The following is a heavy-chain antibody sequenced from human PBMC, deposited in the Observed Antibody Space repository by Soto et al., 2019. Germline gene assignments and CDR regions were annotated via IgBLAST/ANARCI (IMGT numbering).Heavy chain of an antibody. J-gene: IGHJ6*02. CDR1: GSNFNSHA. V-gene: IGHV3-23*01. Sequence: EVQLLESGGGLVQPGGSLRLSCAASGSNFNSHAMTWVRQAPRKGLEWVSTISANIISTYYADSVKGRFTISRDNSKNTLYLQMSSLRVEDTAVYHCARVDTPTVRVGMDVWGQGTTVTVSS. D-gene: IGHD2-15*01. CDR3: ARVDTPTVRVGMDV. CDR2: ISANIIST.